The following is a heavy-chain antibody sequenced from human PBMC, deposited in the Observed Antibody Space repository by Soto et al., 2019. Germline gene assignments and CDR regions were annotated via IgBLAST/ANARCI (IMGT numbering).Heavy chain of an antibody. CDR1: GYTFTSYG. Sequence: ASVKVFCKASGYTFTSYGISWVRQAPGQGLEWMGWISAYNGNTNYAQKLQGRVTMTTDTSTSTAYMELRSLRSDDTAVYYCARDKAFVGSGSYGPGDYWGQGTLVTVSS. V-gene: IGHV1-18*01. D-gene: IGHD3-10*01. CDR3: ARDKAFVGSGSYGPGDY. J-gene: IGHJ4*02. CDR2: ISAYNGNT.